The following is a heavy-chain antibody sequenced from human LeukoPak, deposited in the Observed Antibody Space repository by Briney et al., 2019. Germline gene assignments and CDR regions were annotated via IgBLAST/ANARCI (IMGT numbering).Heavy chain of an antibody. CDR3: ARGEERYFDWLSLDY. J-gene: IGHJ4*02. D-gene: IGHD3-9*01. CDR2: MNPNSGNT. V-gene: IGHV1-8*01. CDR1: GYTFTSYD. Sequence: VASVKVSCKASGYTFTSYDINWARQAAGQGPEWMGWMNPNSGNTGYAQKFQGRVTMTRNTSISTAYMELSSLRSEDTAVYYCARGEERYFDWLSLDYWGQGTLVTVSS.